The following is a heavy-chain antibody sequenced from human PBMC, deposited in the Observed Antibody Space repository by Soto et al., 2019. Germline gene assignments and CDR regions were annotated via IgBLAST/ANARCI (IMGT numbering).Heavy chain of an antibody. CDR1: GYTFTNYY. CDR2: INPNGGST. D-gene: IGHD6-13*01. V-gene: IGHV1-46*01. CDR3: ARGVAAGDY. J-gene: IGHJ4*02. Sequence: QVQLVQSGAEVKKPGASVKLSCKASGYTFTNYYRHWVRQTPGQGLVWMAIINPNGGSTNYAQKFKGRVTLTRDTSTSTAYMDLSSLKSEATAFYYGARGVAAGDYWGQGTLVTVSS.